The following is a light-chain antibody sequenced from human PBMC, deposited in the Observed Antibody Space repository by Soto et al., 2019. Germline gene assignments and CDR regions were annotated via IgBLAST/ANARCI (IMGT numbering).Light chain of an antibody. CDR1: QSINSW. CDR2: KAS. Sequence: DIQLTQSPSTLSASVGDRVTITCRASQSINSWLAWYQQRPGKAPKLLIYKASSLQSGVPSRFSGSGSGTEFTLTISRLQPDDLATYYCQQYNSYPHTFGQGTKLEIK. V-gene: IGKV1-5*03. J-gene: IGKJ2*01. CDR3: QQYNSYPHT.